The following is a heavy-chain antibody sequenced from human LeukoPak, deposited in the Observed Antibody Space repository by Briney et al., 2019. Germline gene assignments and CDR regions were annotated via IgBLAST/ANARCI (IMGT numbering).Heavy chain of an antibody. J-gene: IGHJ4*02. D-gene: IGHD5-24*01. Sequence: PGGSLTLSCAASGFTFSSYEMNWVRQAPGKGLEWVSYISSSGSHIYYADPVKGRFTISRDNAKNSLYLQMNSLRAEDTAVYYCGRGDGWVLDYWGQGTLVTVSS. V-gene: IGHV3-48*03. CDR1: GFTFSSYE. CDR2: ISSSGSHI. CDR3: GRGDGWVLDY.